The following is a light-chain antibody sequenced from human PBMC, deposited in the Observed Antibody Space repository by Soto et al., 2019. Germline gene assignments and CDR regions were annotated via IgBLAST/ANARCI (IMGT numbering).Light chain of an antibody. Sequence: QSVLTQPASVSGSPGQSITISCPGSSSDVGAYTSVSWYQQHPGKAPKLMIYEVSNWPSGVSRRFSGSKSGNTASLTISGLQAEDEAHYYCSSYTSDNRNYVFGTGTKVNVL. CDR3: SSYTSDNRNYV. CDR1: SSDVGAYTS. CDR2: EVS. J-gene: IGLJ1*01. V-gene: IGLV2-14*01.